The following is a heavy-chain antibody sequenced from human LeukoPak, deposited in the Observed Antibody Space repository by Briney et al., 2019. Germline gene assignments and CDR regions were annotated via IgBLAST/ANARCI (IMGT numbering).Heavy chain of an antibody. Sequence: GGSLRLSCAVSGFTFSNYCMSCVRQAPGKGLEWVADIKQDESEKYYVDSVKGRFTISRDNAKNALYLQMNSLRAEDTAIYYCARDKIVGASKFDYWGQGTLVTVSS. CDR1: GFTFSNYC. CDR3: ARDKIVGASKFDY. CDR2: IKQDESEK. J-gene: IGHJ4*02. V-gene: IGHV3-7*01. D-gene: IGHD1-26*01.